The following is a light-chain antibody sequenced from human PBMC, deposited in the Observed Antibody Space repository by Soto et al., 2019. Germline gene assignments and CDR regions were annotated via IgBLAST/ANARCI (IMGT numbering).Light chain of an antibody. CDR2: GAS. CDR1: QSVRGNH. J-gene: IGKJ1*01. V-gene: IGKV3-20*01. CDR3: QQYGSLPVT. Sequence: EIVLTQSPGTLSLSPGERATLSCRASQSVRGNHFAWYQQKPGQAPRLLIYGASARTTGIPDRFSGSGSGTDFTLTISRLEPEDFAVYYCQQYGSLPVTFGQGTKVEIK.